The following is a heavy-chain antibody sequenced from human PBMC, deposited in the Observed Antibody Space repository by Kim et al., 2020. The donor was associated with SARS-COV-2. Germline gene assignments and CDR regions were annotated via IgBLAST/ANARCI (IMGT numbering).Heavy chain of an antibody. CDR2: IIPIFGTA. CDR1: GGTFSSYA. CDR3: ARTRYGNYYDSSGYYYGGMWYYYYGMDV. D-gene: IGHD3-22*01. J-gene: IGHJ6*02. V-gene: IGHV1-69*13. Sequence: SVKVSCKASGGTFSSYAISWVRQAPGQGLEWMGGIIPIFGTANYAQKFQGRVTITADESTSTAYMELSSLRSEDTAVYYCARTRYGNYYDSSGYYYGGMWYYYYGMDVWGQGTTVTVSS.